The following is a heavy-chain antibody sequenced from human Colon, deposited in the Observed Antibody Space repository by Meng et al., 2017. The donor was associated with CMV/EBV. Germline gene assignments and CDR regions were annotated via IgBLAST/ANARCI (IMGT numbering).Heavy chain of an antibody. V-gene: IGHV4-4*02. D-gene: IGHD4-17*01. CDR1: GGSIRNDQW. Sequence: QVQLQESGPGLVKPSETLSLTCDVSGGSIRNDQWWSWDRQAPGKGLEWIGEIYHSGRTNYNPSVKSRVSMSVDKSQNHFSLRLSSVTAADTAVYYCTTLYGDSISWGQGTLVTVSS. CDR3: TTLYGDSIS. J-gene: IGHJ4*02. CDR2: IYHSGRT.